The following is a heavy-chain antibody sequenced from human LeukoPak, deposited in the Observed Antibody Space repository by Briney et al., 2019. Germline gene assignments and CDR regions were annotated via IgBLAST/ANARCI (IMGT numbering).Heavy chain of an antibody. D-gene: IGHD3-10*01. J-gene: IGHJ6*03. CDR2: INNRGDGS. V-gene: IGHV3-23*01. Sequence: GGSLRLSCTASGFPFRNHAMTWVRQAPGKGLEWVSLINNRGDGSFYTDSVKGRFTISRDNSKNILYLQMNSLRAEDTAVYYCAKEFYGYTDVWGKGATVTVSS. CDR3: AKEFYGYTDV. CDR1: GFPFRNHA.